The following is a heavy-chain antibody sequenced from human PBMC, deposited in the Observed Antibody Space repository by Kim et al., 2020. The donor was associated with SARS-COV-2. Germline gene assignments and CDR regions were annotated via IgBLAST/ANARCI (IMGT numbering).Heavy chain of an antibody. J-gene: IGHJ2*01. D-gene: IGHD6-19*01. CDR1: GFTFSSYA. CDR2: ISASGGST. Sequence: GGSLRLSCAASGFTFSSYAMSWFRLAPGKGLEWVSAISASGGSTYYADSVKGRFTISRDNSKNTLYLQMNSLRAEDTAVYYCARIPLWQWLHWYFDLWGRGTLVTVSS. V-gene: IGHV3-23*01. CDR3: ARIPLWQWLHWYFDL.